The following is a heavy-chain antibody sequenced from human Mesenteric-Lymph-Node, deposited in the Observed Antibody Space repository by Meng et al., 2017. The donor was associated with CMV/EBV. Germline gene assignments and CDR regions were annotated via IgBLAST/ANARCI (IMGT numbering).Heavy chain of an antibody. Sequence: GGSLRLSCAASGFIFRDYNMKWARQAPGKGLEWVSSISSSGTRISYADSVKGRFTISRGNAENSLFLQLHNLRVEDTAVYYCARDRSSGQEFPFYYYGVDVWGQGTTVTVSS. J-gene: IGHJ6*02. CDR2: ISSSGTRI. CDR1: GFIFRDYN. V-gene: IGHV3-21*06. CDR3: ARDRSSGQEFPFYYYGVDV. D-gene: IGHD6-6*01.